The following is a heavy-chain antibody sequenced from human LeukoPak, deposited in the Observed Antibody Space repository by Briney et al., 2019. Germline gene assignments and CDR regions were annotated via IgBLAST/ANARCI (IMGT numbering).Heavy chain of an antibody. CDR1: GFTFSSYW. V-gene: IGHV3-7*02. D-gene: IGHD6-19*01. CDR2: IKQDGSAK. CDR3: ASGWYSDY. J-gene: IGHJ4*02. Sequence: GGTLRLSCVASGFTFSSYWMSWVRQAPGKGLQWVANIKQDGSAKYYVDSVKGRFTISRDTAKNSLYLQMNSLRAEDTAVYYCASGWYSDYWGQGTLVTVSS.